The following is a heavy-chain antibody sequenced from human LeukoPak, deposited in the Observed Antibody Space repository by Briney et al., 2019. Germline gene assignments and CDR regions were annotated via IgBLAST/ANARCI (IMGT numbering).Heavy chain of an antibody. J-gene: IGHJ4*02. Sequence: GGSLRLSCAASGFTFSSYSMNWVRQAPGKGLEWVSFIIGSGDLIYYADSVKGRFTISRDNAKNSLYLQMNSLRAEDTAVYYCASIAVAGKGPIDYWGQGTLVTVSS. CDR2: IIGSGDLI. V-gene: IGHV3-48*01. CDR1: GFTFSSYS. CDR3: ASIAVAGKGPIDY. D-gene: IGHD6-19*01.